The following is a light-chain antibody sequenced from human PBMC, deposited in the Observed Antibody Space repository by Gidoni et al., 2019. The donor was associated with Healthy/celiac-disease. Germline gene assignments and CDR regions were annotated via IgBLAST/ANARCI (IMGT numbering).Light chain of an antibody. CDR2: SAS. CDR1: QGISSY. V-gene: IGKV1-9*01. Sequence: IQVTQSPSSLSASVGDRVTITCRASQGISSYLAWYQQKPGKAPKLLIYSASTLQSGVPSRFSGSGSGTDFTLTISSLQPEDFATYYCQQLNSYPQWTFXQXTKVEIK. J-gene: IGKJ1*01. CDR3: QQLNSYPQWT.